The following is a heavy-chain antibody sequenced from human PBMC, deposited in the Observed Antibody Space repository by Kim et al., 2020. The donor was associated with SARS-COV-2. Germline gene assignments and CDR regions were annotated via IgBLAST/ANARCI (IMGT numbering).Heavy chain of an antibody. Sequence: SETLSLTCSVSGGSITSSYWSWIRQPPGKGLEWIGYSHYSGTTNYYPSLKSRVTVSVDTSKNQISLKLSSVTAADTAVYYCARGSGYNALDYWGQGTLVTVSS. CDR3: ARGSGYNALDY. CDR2: SHYSGTT. CDR1: GGSITSSY. J-gene: IGHJ4*02. D-gene: IGHD5-12*01. V-gene: IGHV4-59*13.